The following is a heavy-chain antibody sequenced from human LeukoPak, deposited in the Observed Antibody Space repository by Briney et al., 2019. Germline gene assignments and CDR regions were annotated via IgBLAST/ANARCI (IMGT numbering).Heavy chain of an antibody. J-gene: IGHJ3*02. Sequence: GRSLRLSCAASGFTFNSYSMHWVRQAPGKGLEWVTAISDDETYKFYADSVKGRFTISRDNSKNTLYLQMNSLRAEDTAVYYCARDHGAAATDAFDIWGQGTMVTVSS. V-gene: IGHV3-30-3*01. CDR2: ISDDETYK. CDR3: ARDHGAAATDAFDI. D-gene: IGHD2-2*01. CDR1: GFTFNSYS.